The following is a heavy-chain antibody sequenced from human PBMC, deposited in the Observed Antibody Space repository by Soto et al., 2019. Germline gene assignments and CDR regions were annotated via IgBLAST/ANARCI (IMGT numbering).Heavy chain of an antibody. V-gene: IGHV1-69*02. Sequence: QVHLIQSGAEVKKPGSSVKVSCKAAGGTFNTYTLIWVRQAPGHGLEWMGRIIPMLTVTNSEQKFQGRLTLTADKSTGTAFMELTSLRSDDTAVYYCSIGSWSAETFDVWGQGTMVTVSS. CDR2: IIPMLTVT. CDR3: SIGSWSAETFDV. J-gene: IGHJ3*01. CDR1: GGTFNTYT. D-gene: IGHD2-2*01.